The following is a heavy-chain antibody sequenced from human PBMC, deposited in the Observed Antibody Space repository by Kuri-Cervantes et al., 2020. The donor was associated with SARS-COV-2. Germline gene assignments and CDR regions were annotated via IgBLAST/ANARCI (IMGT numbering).Heavy chain of an antibody. Sequence: GGSLRLSCAASGFTFSSYAMHWVRQAPGKGLEWVAVISYDGSNKYYADSVKGRFTISRDNSKNTLYLQMNSLRAEDTAVYYRARDLGVEVPAIDYGMDVWGQGTTVTVSS. CDR2: ISYDGSNK. J-gene: IGHJ6*02. V-gene: IGHV3-30-3*01. CDR1: GFTFSSYA. D-gene: IGHD2-2*01. CDR3: ARDLGVEVPAIDYGMDV.